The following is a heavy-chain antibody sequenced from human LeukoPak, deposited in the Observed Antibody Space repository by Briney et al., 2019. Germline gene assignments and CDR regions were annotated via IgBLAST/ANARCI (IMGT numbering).Heavy chain of an antibody. Sequence: ASVKVSCKASGYTFTGYYMHWVRQAPGQGLEWMGWINPNSGGTNYAQKFQGWVTMTRDTSISTAYMELSRLRSDDTAVYYCARGSGYSGYDAIDYWGQGTLVTVSS. J-gene: IGHJ4*02. CDR1: GYTFTGYY. CDR2: INPNSGGT. V-gene: IGHV1-2*04. CDR3: ARGSGYSGYDAIDY. D-gene: IGHD5-12*01.